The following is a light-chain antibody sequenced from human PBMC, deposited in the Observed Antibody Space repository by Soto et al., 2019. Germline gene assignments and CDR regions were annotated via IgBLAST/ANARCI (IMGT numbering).Light chain of an antibody. CDR3: GTWDSSLSAPHYV. Sequence: QSVLTQPPSVSAAPGQKVTISCSGSSSNIGNNYVSWYQQLPGTAPKLLIYENNKRPSGIPDRFSGSKSGTSATLGITGLQTGDEADYYCGTWDSSLSAPHYVLGTGTKVTVL. V-gene: IGLV1-51*02. J-gene: IGLJ1*01. CDR1: SSNIGNNY. CDR2: ENN.